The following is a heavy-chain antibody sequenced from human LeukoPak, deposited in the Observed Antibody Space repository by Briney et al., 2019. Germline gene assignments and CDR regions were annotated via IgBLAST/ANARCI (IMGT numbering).Heavy chain of an antibody. CDR2: MNPNNGDS. CDR3: ARTTSFTASGYDS. Sequence: ASVTVSCEASGYTFTNFHINWVRQATGQGLEWMGWMNPNNGDSSYAQKFQGRVTITRDTSISTSYVELRSLRSDDTAVYFCARTTSFTASGYDSWGQGTLVTVSS. D-gene: IGHD6-25*01. CDR1: GYTFTNFH. V-gene: IGHV1-8*03. J-gene: IGHJ4*02.